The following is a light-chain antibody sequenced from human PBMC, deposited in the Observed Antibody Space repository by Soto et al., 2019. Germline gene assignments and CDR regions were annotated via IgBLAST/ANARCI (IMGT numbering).Light chain of an antibody. CDR2: KAS. CDR1: QSISSW. V-gene: IGKV1-5*03. Sequence: DIQMTQSPSTLSASVGDRVTITCRASQSISSWLAWYQQTPGKAPKLLIYKASSLESGVPARFSGSGSGTEFTLTISSLQPDDFATYYCQHQATFGQGTKVEIK. J-gene: IGKJ1*01. CDR3: QHQAT.